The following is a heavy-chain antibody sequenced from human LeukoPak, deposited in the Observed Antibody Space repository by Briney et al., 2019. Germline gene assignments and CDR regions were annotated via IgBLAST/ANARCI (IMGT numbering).Heavy chain of an antibody. CDR1: GFTFSSYG. CDR2: TWYDGSNK. CDR3: ARAPERYSSSWYYFDY. J-gene: IGHJ4*02. D-gene: IGHD6-13*01. Sequence: PGGSLRLSCAASGFTFSSYGMHWVRQAPGKGLEWVAATWYDGSNKYYADSVKGRFTISRDNSKNTLYLQMNSLRAEDTAVYYCARAPERYSSSWYYFDYWGQGTLVTVSS. V-gene: IGHV3-33*08.